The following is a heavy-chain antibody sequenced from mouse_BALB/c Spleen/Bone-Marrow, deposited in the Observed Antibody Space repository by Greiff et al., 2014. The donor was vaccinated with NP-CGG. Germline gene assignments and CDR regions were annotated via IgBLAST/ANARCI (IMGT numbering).Heavy chain of an antibody. CDR3: ARGNPLYAMDY. CDR2: INPSTGYT. J-gene: IGHJ4*01. Sequence: LEESGAELAKPGASVKMSCKASGYTFPRSWLPWVQPRPGPVLSWIGYINPSTGYTDYNQKFNDKATLTADKSSSTAYMQLSSLTSKDSAVYYCARGNPLYAMDYGGQGTSVTVSS. D-gene: IGHD2-1*01. CDR1: GYTFPRSW. V-gene: IGHV1-7*01.